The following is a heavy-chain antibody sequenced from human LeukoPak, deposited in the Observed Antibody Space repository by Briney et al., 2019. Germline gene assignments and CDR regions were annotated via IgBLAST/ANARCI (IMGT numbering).Heavy chain of an antibody. D-gene: IGHD2-2*03. CDR3: ARNGYCSSSSCLFDY. CDR2: IIASNGYT. CDR1: GFTFTNYG. V-gene: IGHV1-18*01. Sequence: ASVKVPCKTSGFTFTNYGVSWVRQAPGQGLEWMGWIIASNGYTSYAQKFRDRVTITRDTATSTAYMDLKSLKSDDTALYYCARNGYCSSSSCLFDYWGQGTLVTVSS. J-gene: IGHJ4*02.